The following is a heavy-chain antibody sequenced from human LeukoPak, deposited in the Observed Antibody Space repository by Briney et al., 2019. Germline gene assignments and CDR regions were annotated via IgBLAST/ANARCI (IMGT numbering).Heavy chain of an antibody. CDR2: TRNKANSYTT. CDR1: GFTFSDHY. J-gene: IGHJ4*02. D-gene: IGHD1-26*01. Sequence: PGGSLRLSCAASGFTFSDHYMDWVRQAPGKRLEWVGRTRNKANSYTTEYAASVKGRFTISRDDSKNSLYLQMNSLKTEDTAVYYCATRSGSYGPGFDYWGQGTLVTVSS. CDR3: ATRSGSYGPGFDY. V-gene: IGHV3-72*01.